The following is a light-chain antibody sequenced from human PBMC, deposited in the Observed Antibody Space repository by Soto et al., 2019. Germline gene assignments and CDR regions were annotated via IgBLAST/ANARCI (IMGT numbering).Light chain of an antibody. CDR1: QSISSY. CDR2: DAS. CDR3: QQSYSTPYT. J-gene: IGKJ2*01. Sequence: DIQMTQSPSSLSASVGDRVTITCRASQSISSYLNWYQQKPGKAPKLLIYDASSLQSGVPSRVSGSGSGTDFTLTISSLQPEDFATYYCQQSYSTPYTFGQGTKLEIK. V-gene: IGKV1-39*01.